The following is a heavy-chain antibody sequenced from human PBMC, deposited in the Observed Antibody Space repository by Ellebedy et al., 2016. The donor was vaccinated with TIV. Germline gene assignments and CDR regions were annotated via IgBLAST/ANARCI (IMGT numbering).Heavy chain of an antibody. V-gene: IGHV1-18*04. CDR1: GYTFTSYT. D-gene: IGHD3-9*01. CDR2: INTYNGDI. Sequence: ASVKVSCKASGYTFTSYTISWVRQAPGQGLEWVARINTYNGDINYAQKFKGRVTMTTDTSTTTAYLELRSLRSDDTAVYYCAREAYFDIMTGYLSYKWFDPWGQGTLVTVSS. J-gene: IGHJ5*02. CDR3: AREAYFDIMTGYLSYKWFDP.